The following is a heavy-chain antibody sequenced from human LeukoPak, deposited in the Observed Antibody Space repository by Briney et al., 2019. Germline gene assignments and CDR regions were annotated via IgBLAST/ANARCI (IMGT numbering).Heavy chain of an antibody. J-gene: IGHJ5*02. CDR1: GGSFSGYY. CDR2: INHSGST. V-gene: IGHV4-34*01. CDR3: ARRRIAAAGTHNWFDP. D-gene: IGHD6-13*01. Sequence: SETLSLTCAVYGGSFSGYYWSWIRQPPGEGLEWIGEINHSGSTNYNPSLKSRVTISVDTSKNQFSLKLSSVTAADTAVYYCARRRIAAAGTHNWFDPWGQGTPVTVSS.